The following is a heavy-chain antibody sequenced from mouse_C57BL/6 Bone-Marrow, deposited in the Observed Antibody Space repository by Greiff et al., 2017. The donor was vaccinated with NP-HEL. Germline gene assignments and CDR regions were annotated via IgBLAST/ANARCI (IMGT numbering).Heavy chain of an antibody. Sequence: EVQLQESGPGLVKPSQSLSLTCSVTGYSITSGYYWNWIRQFPGNKLEWMGYISYDGSNNYNPSLKNRISITRDTSKNQFFLKLNSVTTEDTATYYCARGGPYGNYVPYAMDYWGQGTSVTVSS. J-gene: IGHJ4*01. D-gene: IGHD2-1*01. CDR3: ARGGPYGNYVPYAMDY. V-gene: IGHV3-6*01. CDR2: ISYDGSN. CDR1: GYSITSGYY.